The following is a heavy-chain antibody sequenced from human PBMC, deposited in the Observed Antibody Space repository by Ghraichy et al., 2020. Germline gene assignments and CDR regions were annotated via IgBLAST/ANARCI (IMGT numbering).Heavy chain of an antibody. V-gene: IGHV3-48*02. J-gene: IGHJ4*02. CDR1: GFTFSNFD. D-gene: IGHD4-23*01. Sequence: GALRLSCAASGFTFSNFDLNWVRQAPGKGLEWISYIRTSIDIYYADSVKGRFTISRDNAKNSLYLQMNSLRDEDTALYYCSRDSESTGGNLIFHYWGQGTLVTVSS. CDR3: SRDSESTGGNLIFHY. CDR2: IRTSIDI.